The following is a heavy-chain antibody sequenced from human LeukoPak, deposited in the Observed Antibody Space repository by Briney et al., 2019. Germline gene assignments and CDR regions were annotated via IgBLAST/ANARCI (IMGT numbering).Heavy chain of an antibody. J-gene: IGHJ4*02. CDR1: GFTFTTYS. CDR3: ARDLGYCTNGVCHTRFDY. V-gene: IGHV3-48*01. CDR2: ITTTSSII. D-gene: IGHD2-8*01. Sequence: GGSLRLSCAASGFTFTTYSMNWVRQAPGKGLEWVSYITTTSSIIYYADSVKGRFTISRDNAKNSLYLQMNSLRAEDTAVYYCARDLGYCTNGVCHTRFDYWAREPWSPSPQ.